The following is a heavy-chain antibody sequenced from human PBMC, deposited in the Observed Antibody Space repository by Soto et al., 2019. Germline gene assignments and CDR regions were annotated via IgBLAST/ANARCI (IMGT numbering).Heavy chain of an antibody. V-gene: IGHV1-3*01. CDR2: INAGDGDT. D-gene: IGHD3-22*01. J-gene: IGHJ4*02. CDR3: ASYYYDSSGYYDKVD. Sequence: ASVKVSCKASGYTFTSYGMHWVRQAPGQRLEWMGWINAGDGDTKNSQKFQGRVTITRDTSASTAYMELSSLRSEDTAVYYCASYYYDSSGYYDKVDWGQGTLVTVSS. CDR1: GYTFTSYG.